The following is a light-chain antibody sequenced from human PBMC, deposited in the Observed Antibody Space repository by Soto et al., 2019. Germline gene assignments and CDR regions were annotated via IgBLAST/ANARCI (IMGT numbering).Light chain of an antibody. J-gene: IGKJ1*01. CDR1: QSVSSSE. CDR2: GAS. Sequence: EIVLTQSPDTVSLSPGEGATLSCRASQSVSSSELAWYQQKPGQAPRLLIYGASRRATGISDRFSGSGSGTDCSLTISRLEPEDFAVYYCQQYYSSPRTFGQGTKVQIK. CDR3: QQYYSSPRT. V-gene: IGKV3-20*01.